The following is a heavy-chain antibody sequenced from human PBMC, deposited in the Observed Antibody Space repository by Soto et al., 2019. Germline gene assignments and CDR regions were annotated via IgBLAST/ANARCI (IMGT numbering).Heavy chain of an antibody. D-gene: IGHD3-22*01. CDR2: INAGNGNT. V-gene: IGHV1-3*01. Sequence: QVQLVQSGAEVKEPGASVKISCKASGFIFTTHAIHWIRQAPGQRLEWMGWINAGNGNTKYSERLQDRVTITRDTSASTAYLELSSLRSEDRAVYYCARRNNSGPIAHWGQGTLVIVSS. J-gene: IGHJ4*02. CDR3: ARRNNSGPIAH. CDR1: GFIFTTHA.